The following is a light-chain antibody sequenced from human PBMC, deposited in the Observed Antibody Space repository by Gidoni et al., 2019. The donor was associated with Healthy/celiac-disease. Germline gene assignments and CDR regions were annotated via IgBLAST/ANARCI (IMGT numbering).Light chain of an antibody. CDR1: SSDVGGYNY. CDR2: EVS. Sequence: QSDLTQPASVSGSPGQSITISCTGTSSDVGGYNYVSWYQQHPGKAPKLMMYEVSNRPSGVSNRFSGSKSGNPASLTISGLQAEDEADYYCSSYTSSSTLVVFGGGTKLTVL. V-gene: IGLV2-14*01. J-gene: IGLJ2*01. CDR3: SSYTSSSTLVV.